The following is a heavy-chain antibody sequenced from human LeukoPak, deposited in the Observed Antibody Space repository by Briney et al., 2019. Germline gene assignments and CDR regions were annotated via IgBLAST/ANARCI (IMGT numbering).Heavy chain of an antibody. CDR3: TRGKGDQGWY. CDR2: IRYDGSNK. CDR1: GFTFSTYG. J-gene: IGHJ4*02. V-gene: IGHV3-30*02. D-gene: IGHD2-15*01. Sequence: GGSLRLSCGASGFTFSTYGMHWVRQAPGKGLEWVAFIRYDGSNKYYADSVKGRFSISRDNSKNTLYLQMNSLRAEDTAVYYCTRGKGDQGWYWGQGTLVTVSS.